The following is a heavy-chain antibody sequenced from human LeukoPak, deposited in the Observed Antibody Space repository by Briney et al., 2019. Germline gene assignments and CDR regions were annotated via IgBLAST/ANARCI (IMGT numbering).Heavy chain of an antibody. V-gene: IGHV3-23*01. CDR3: AKDSGGYGEFSNFDY. J-gene: IGHJ4*02. Sequence: GGSLRLSCAASGFTFSNYGMHWVRQAPGKELEWVSGVSRSGGATYYADSVKGRFTISRDSSKNTLNLQMNSLRAEDTAIYYCAKDSGGYGEFSNFDYWGQGALVTVSS. CDR1: GFTFSNYG. D-gene: IGHD4-17*01. CDR2: VSRSGGAT.